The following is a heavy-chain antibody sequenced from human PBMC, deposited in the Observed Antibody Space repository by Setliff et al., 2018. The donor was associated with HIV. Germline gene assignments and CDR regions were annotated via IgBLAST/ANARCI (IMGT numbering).Heavy chain of an antibody. V-gene: IGHV4-31*03. CDR1: GGSISSGTDH. D-gene: IGHD3-10*01. CDR2: NSYSGRT. J-gene: IGHJ5*02. CDR3: ARSLDYSGSGSYYVGWFDL. Sequence: PSETLSLTCTVSGGSISSGTDHWNWFRQHPREGLEWIGYNSYSGRTNQNPSLKSRVTISLDTSKNQFSLKLSSVTSADTAVYFCARSLDYSGSGSYYVGWFDLWGQGIPVTVSS.